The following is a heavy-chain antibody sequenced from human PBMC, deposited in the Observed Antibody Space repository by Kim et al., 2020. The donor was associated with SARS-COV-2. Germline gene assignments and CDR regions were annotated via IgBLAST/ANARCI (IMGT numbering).Heavy chain of an antibody. Sequence: EPAKGRFTHSRNTSKNTLYLQMNSLRAEDTAVYYCAKKRGYSSSWEDFDYWGQGTLVTVSS. D-gene: IGHD6-13*01. V-gene: IGHV3-23*01. CDR3: AKKRGYSSSWEDFDY. J-gene: IGHJ4*02.